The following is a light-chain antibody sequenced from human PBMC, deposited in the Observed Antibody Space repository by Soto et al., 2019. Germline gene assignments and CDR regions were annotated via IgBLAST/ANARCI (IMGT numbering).Light chain of an antibody. J-gene: IGLJ1*01. CDR2: DVS. CDR3: SSYTSNSTRV. V-gene: IGLV2-14*01. CDR1: KKYVGGSNY. Sequence: VRTPPAPGSGVPLQSNTISPPGKKKYVGGSNYVSWYQQYPDKAPKLMIYDVSNRPSGVSSRFSGSKSGNTASLTISGLQAEDEADYYCSSYTSNSTRVFGXGTKVTVL.